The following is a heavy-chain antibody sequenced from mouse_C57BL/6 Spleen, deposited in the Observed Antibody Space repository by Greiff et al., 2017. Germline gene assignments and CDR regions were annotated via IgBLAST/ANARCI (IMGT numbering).Heavy chain of an antibody. CDR2: IRNKANGYTT. CDR3: ARYRTTVVADYWYVDV. V-gene: IGHV7-3*01. D-gene: IGHD1-1*01. Sequence: EVQGVESGGGLVQPGGSLSLSCAASGFTFTDYYMSWVRQPPGKALEWLGFIRNKANGYTTESSASVKGRFTISRDNSQSIIYLQMNALRAEDSATYYCARYRTTVVADYWYVDVWGTGTTVTVSS. J-gene: IGHJ1*03. CDR1: GFTFTDYY.